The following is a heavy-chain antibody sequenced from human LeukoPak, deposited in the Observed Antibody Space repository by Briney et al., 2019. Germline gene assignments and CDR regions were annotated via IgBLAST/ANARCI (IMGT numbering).Heavy chain of an antibody. CDR1: GGSISSSSYY. V-gene: IGHV4-39*01. CDR3: ARTMVPGVLDY. Sequence: ASETLSLTCTVSGGSISSSSYYWGWIRQPPGKGLEWIGSIYYSGSTYYNPSLKSRVTISVDTSKNQFSLKLSSVTAADTAVYYCARTMVPGVLDYWGQGTLVTVSS. D-gene: IGHD3-10*01. J-gene: IGHJ4*02. CDR2: IYYSGST.